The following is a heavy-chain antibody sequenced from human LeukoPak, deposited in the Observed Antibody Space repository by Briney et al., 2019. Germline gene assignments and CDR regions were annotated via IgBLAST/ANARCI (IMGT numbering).Heavy chain of an antibody. V-gene: IGHV3-23*01. CDR1: GFTFSTFA. D-gene: IGHD5-12*01. CDR2: ISGSGGGT. Sequence: TGGSLRLSCAASGFTFSTFAMSWVRQAPGKGLEWVSAISGSGGGTYYADSVKGRLTISRDNSKNTLYLQMNSLRAEDTAVYYCAKAFSAYENWPPNWFDPWGQGTLVTVSS. J-gene: IGHJ5*02. CDR3: AKAFSAYENWPPNWFDP.